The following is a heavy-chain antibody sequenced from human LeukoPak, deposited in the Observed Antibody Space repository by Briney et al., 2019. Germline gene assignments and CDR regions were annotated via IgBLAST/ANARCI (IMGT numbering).Heavy chain of an antibody. Sequence: GGSLRPSCVASGFSLRSYAMSWVRQAPGKGLEWVSAISGSGGGTSYADSVKGRFTTSSDISKNTLYLQMNSLRAEDTAVYYCAKGLFGVIGSWFDPWGQGTLVTVSS. D-gene: IGHD3-3*01. J-gene: IGHJ5*02. V-gene: IGHV3-23*01. CDR3: AKGLFGVIGSWFDP. CDR2: ISGSGGGT. CDR1: GFSLRSYA.